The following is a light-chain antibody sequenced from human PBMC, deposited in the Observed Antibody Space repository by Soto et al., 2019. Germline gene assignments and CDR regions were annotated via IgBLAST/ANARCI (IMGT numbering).Light chain of an antibody. J-gene: IGLJ3*02. V-gene: IGLV4-69*01. Sequence: QLVLTQSASATASLGASVKLTCTLSSGHSTFAIAWHQQQPGKGPRYLMKLNSDGSHKKGDGIPGRFSGSSSGAERYLSISGLQSEDEADYYCQTWAPGMLVFGGGTKLTVL. CDR2: LNSDGSH. CDR3: QTWAPGMLV. CDR1: SGHSTFA.